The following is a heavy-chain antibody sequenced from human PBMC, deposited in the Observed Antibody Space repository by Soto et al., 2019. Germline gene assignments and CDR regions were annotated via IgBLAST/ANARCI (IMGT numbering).Heavy chain of an antibody. CDR3: ARMGGSYLTFYYYGMDV. Sequence: QVQLVQSGAEVKKPGASVKVSCKASGYTFTSYGISWVQQAPGQGLGGMEWISAYNGNTNYAQKLQGRVTMTTDTSTSTAYMELRSLRSDDTAVYYCARMGGSYLTFYYYGMDVWGQGTTVTVSS. D-gene: IGHD1-26*01. V-gene: IGHV1-18*01. CDR1: GYTFTSYG. CDR2: ISAYNGNT. J-gene: IGHJ6*02.